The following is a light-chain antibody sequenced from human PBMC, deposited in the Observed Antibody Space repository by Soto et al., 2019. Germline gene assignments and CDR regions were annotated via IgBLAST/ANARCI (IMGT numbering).Light chain of an antibody. CDR2: ANN. CDR1: TSDIGAVYG. Sequence: QPVLTQPPSVSGAPGQTVTISCTGSTSDIGAVYGFHWYQQIRGTAPRLLIFANNNRPSGVPDRFSGSKSGTSASLTITGLQAEDEADYYCQSDDSTQSVVFGGGTKLTVL. J-gene: IGLJ2*01. CDR3: QSDDSTQSVV. V-gene: IGLV1-40*01.